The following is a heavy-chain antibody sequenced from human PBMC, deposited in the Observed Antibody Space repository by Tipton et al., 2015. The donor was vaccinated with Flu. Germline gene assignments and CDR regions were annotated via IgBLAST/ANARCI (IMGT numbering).Heavy chain of an antibody. J-gene: IGHJ3*02. D-gene: IGHD5-12*01. CDR1: GFTVSSKY. Sequence: QLVQSGGGLVQPGGSLRLSCVASGFTVSSKYMGWVRQAPGKGLQWVSVIYRGGTTYVADSVKGRCTISRDNSKNTLYLQWNSLTTEDTAVYYCATLGNSGTDGFDIWGQGTMVTISS. CDR2: IYRGGTT. CDR3: ATLGNSGTDGFDI. V-gene: IGHV3-66*02.